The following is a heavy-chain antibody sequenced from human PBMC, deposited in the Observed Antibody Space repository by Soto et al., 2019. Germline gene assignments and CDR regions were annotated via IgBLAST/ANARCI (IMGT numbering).Heavy chain of an antibody. CDR2: IDTSGAT. CDR1: GSSFSNFY. J-gene: IGHJ4*02. D-gene: IGHD3-10*01. CDR3: ARGGIQLSYDFDH. Sequence: QVQLQESGPGLVKPSETLSLTCSVSGSSFSNFYWSWIRQPAGQGLEWIGRIDTSGATSYNPSLKSRVTMSVDTSQTQMSLNLTSVTAADTDVYYCARGGIQLSYDFDHWGQGILVTVSS. V-gene: IGHV4-4*07.